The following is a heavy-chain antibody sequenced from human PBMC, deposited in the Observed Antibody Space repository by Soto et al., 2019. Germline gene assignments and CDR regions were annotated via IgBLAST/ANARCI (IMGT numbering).Heavy chain of an antibody. D-gene: IGHD3-9*01. V-gene: IGHV3-23*01. CDR1: GFTFSSYA. Sequence: GGSLRLSCAASGFTFSSYAMSWVRQAPGKGLEWVSAISGSGGSTYYADSVKGRFTISRDNSKNTLYLQMNSLRAEDTAVYYCAKDLYDILTGYYIPPDYWGQGTLVTVSS. CDR3: AKDLYDILTGYYIPPDY. J-gene: IGHJ4*02. CDR2: ISGSGGST.